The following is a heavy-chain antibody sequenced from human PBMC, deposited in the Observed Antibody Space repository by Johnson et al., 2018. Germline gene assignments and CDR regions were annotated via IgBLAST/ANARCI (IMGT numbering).Heavy chain of an antibody. CDR3: PIHVFGAFDPFAM. J-gene: IGHJ3*02. Sequence: QVQLQESGPGLVKPSETLTLTCNVSGGAINSNYWSWIRQTPGKGLEWIGYIHDSGSTKYNPSLRSRVTISVDTSKRLFSLRLSSVTPADTAMYYCPIHVFGAFDPFAMWGQGTMVTVSS. CDR2: IHDSGST. V-gene: IGHV4-59*01. CDR1: GGAINSNY. D-gene: IGHD3-16*01.